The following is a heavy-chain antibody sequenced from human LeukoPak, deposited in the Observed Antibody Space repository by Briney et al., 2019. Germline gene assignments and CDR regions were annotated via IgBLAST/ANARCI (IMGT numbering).Heavy chain of an antibody. CDR2: ISSSSSYI. Sequence: PGGSLRLSCAASGFPFSAYAMSWVRQAPGKGLEWVSSISSSSSYIYYADSVKGRFTISRDNAKNSLYLQMSSLRAEDTAVYYCARGMATIDGYYYYMDVWGKGTTVTVSS. V-gene: IGHV3-21*01. CDR1: GFPFSAYA. CDR3: ARGMATIDGYYYYMDV. J-gene: IGHJ6*03. D-gene: IGHD5-24*01.